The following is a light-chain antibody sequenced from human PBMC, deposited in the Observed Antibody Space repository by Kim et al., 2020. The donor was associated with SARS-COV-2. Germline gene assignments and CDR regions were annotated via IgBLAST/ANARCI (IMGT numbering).Light chain of an antibody. CDR3: QVWDGSSDHWV. CDR2: FDR. Sequence: PGKTAQITCGGNNLGSKGVHWYQQKPGQAPVLVISFDRDRPSGIPERFSGSNPGTTATLTISRVEAGDEADYYCQVWDGSSDHWVFGGGTKLTVL. CDR1: NLGSKG. V-gene: IGLV3-21*04. J-gene: IGLJ3*02.